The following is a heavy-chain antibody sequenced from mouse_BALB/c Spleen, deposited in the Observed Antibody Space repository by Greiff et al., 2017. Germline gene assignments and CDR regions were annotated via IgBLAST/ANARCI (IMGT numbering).Heavy chain of an antibody. CDR3: ARPHYYGSSPGGFAY. CDR1: GYTFSSYW. V-gene: IGHV1-9*01. D-gene: IGHD1-1*01. J-gene: IGHJ3*01. CDR2: ILPGSGST. Sequence: QVQLQQSGAELMKPGASVKISCKATGYTFSSYWIEWVKQRPGHGLEWIGEILPGSGSTNYNEKFKGKATFTADTSSNTAYMQLSSLTSEDSAVYYCARPHYYGSSPGGFAYWGQGTLVTVSA.